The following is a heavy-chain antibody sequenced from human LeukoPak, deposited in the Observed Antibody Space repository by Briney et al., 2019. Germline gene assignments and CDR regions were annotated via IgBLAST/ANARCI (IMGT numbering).Heavy chain of an antibody. J-gene: IGHJ4*02. CDR1: GFTFSTYY. D-gene: IGHD6-13*01. CDR3: ARDWEYNSRVYPPFDF. CDR2: IKQDGSEK. V-gene: IGHV3-7*01. Sequence: QSGGSLRLSCAASGFTFSTYYMSWVRQAPGKGLEWVANIKQDGSEKYYLDSVKGRFSISRDNAKRTLFLQLNSLRAEDTAVYYCARDWEYNSRVYPPFDFWGQGTLVTVSS.